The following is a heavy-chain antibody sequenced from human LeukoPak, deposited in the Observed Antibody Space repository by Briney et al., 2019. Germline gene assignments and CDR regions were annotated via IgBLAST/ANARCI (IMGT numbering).Heavy chain of an antibody. V-gene: IGHV3-11*01. CDR2: ISPTGDII. J-gene: IGHJ4*02. CDR3: AREHWTAPDH. Sequence: GGSLRLSCAASGFTFGVYYMTWIRQAPGRGLEPLSFISPTGDIIKYVDSVKGRFTTSRDNAKSSMYLEMNGLRAEDTAVYYCAREHWTAPDHWGQGTLVTVSP. D-gene: IGHD3/OR15-3a*01. CDR1: GFTFGVYY.